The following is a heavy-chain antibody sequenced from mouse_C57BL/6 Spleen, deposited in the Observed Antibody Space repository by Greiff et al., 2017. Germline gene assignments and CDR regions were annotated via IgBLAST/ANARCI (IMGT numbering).Heavy chain of an antibody. CDR3: ATDSSGYDYAMDY. Sequence: QVQLKESGPELVKPGASVKISCKASGYAFSSSWMNWVKQRPGKGLEWIGRIYPGDGDTNYNGKFKGKATLTADKSSSTAYMQRSSLTSEDSAVYFCATDSSGYDYAMDYWGQGTSVTVSS. V-gene: IGHV1-82*01. CDR2: IYPGDGDT. J-gene: IGHJ4*01. D-gene: IGHD3-2*02. CDR1: GYAFSSSW.